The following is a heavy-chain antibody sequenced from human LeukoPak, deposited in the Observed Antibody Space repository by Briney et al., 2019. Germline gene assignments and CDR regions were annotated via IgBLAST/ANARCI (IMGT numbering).Heavy chain of an antibody. D-gene: IGHD1-26*01. CDR2: INPNSGGT. J-gene: IGHJ4*02. CDR3: ARELSGSYGLDY. V-gene: IGHV1-2*02. Sequence: ASVKVSCKASGYTFTGYYMHWVRQAPGQGLEGMGWINPNSGGTNYAQKFQGRVTMTRDTSISTAYMELSRLRSDDTAVYYCARELSGSYGLDYWGQGTLVTVSS. CDR1: GYTFTGYY.